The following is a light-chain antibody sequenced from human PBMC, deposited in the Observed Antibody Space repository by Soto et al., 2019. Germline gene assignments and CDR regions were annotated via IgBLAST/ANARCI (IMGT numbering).Light chain of an antibody. CDR1: QSLLHSNGYNY. V-gene: IGKV2-28*01. Sequence: DIVMTQSPLSLPVTPVEPASISCMSSQSLLHSNGYNYLDWYLQKPGQSPQLLIYLGSNRASGVPDRFSGSGSGTDFTLKISRVEAEDVGVYYCMQPLQSWTFGQGTRLEIK. J-gene: IGKJ5*01. CDR2: LGS. CDR3: MQPLQSWT.